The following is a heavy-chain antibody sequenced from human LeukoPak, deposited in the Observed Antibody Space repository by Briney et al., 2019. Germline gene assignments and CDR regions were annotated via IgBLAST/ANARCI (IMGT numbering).Heavy chain of an antibody. CDR2: ISYDGSNK. J-gene: IGHJ5*02. Sequence: PGRSLRLSCAASGFTFSSYAMHWVRQAPGKGPEWVAVISYDGSNKYYADSVKGRFTISRDNSKNTLYLQMNSLRAEDTAVYYCARDTNWFDPWGQGTLVTVSS. CDR3: ARDTNWFDP. CDR1: GFTFSSYA. V-gene: IGHV3-30-3*01.